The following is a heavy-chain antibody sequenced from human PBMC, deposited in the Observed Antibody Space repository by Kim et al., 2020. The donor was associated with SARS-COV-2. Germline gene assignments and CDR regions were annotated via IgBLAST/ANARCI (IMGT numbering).Heavy chain of an antibody. V-gene: IGHV4-59*01. J-gene: IGHJ6*02. CDR1: ISGFY. CDR3: ARVFSSGSGTDGMDV. D-gene: IGHD3-10*01. Sequence: SETLSLTCSVSISGFYWGWIRQAPGKGLEWIGYIHHSGITNYKSSLRSRVTMSIDSSKNQFSLRLNSVTAADTAVYYCARVFSSGSGTDGMDVWGQGTTVTVSS. CDR2: IHHSGIT.